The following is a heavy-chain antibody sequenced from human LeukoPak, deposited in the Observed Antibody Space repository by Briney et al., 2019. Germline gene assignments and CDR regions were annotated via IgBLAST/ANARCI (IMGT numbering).Heavy chain of an antibody. CDR1: GYTFTSYY. Sequence: ASVKVSCKASGYTFTSYYMHWVRQAPGQGLEWMGWINPNSGGTNYAQKFQGRVTMTRDTSISTAYMELSRLRSDDTAVYYCARAAAGTMHFQHWGQGTLVTVSS. CDR3: ARAAAGTMHFQH. J-gene: IGHJ1*01. D-gene: IGHD6-13*01. CDR2: INPNSGGT. V-gene: IGHV1-2*02.